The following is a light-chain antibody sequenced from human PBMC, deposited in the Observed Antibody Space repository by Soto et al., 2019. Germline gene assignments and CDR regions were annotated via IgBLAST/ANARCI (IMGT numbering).Light chain of an antibody. J-gene: IGKJ4*01. V-gene: IGKV3-11*01. Sequence: EIVLTQSPDTLSLSPGERATLSCRASQSVDNYLAWYQQRPGQAPRLLIYDASNRASGIPARFSGSGSGTDFTLTISRLEPEDFAVYYCQQRSTGPPLSFGVGTKVEIK. CDR2: DAS. CDR1: QSVDNY. CDR3: QQRSTGPPLS.